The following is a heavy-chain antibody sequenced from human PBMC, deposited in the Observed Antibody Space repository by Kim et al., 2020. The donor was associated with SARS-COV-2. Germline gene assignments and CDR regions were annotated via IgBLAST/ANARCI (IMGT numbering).Heavy chain of an antibody. J-gene: IGHJ4*02. CDR3: ARDPPDGGKRGDYFAY. V-gene: IGHV1-69*13. Sequence: SVKVSCKASGGTFSSYAISWVRQAPGQGLEWMGGIIPIFGTANYAQKFQGRVTITADESTSTAYIELSSRGSEDTTVYYCARDPPDGGKRGDYFAYWGQGTLVTVSS. D-gene: IGHD2-15*01. CDR2: IIPIFGTA. CDR1: GGTFSSYA.